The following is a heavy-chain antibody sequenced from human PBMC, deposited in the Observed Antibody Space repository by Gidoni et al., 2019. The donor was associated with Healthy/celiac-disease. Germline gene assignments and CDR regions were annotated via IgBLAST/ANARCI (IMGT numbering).Heavy chain of an antibody. Sequence: QVQLVQSGAEVKKPGASVKVSCKASGYTFTSYDINWVRQATGQGLEWMGWMNPNSGNTGYAQKFQGRVTMTRNTSISTAYMELSSLRSEDTAVYYCARGAVRYCSSTSCYRLNHYYMDVWGKGTTVTVSS. CDR1: GYTFTSYD. V-gene: IGHV1-8*01. D-gene: IGHD2-2*01. CDR2: MNPNSGNT. J-gene: IGHJ6*03. CDR3: ARGAVRYCSSTSCYRLNHYYMDV.